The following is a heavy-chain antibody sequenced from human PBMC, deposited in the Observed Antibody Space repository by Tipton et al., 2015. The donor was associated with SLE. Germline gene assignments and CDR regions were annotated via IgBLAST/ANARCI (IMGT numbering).Heavy chain of an antibody. CDR2: IYHTGST. CDR3: ARTEGSQYASWYFDR. V-gene: IGHV4-59*07. J-gene: IGHJ4*02. CDR1: GGSISTYY. D-gene: IGHD6-13*01. Sequence: TLSLTCTVSGGSISTYYWSWIRQPPKQGLEWIGWIYHTGSTDYNPSLKSRVTISVDTSKNQFSLRLSSVTAADTAVYYCARTEGSQYASWYFDRWGRGTLVSVSS.